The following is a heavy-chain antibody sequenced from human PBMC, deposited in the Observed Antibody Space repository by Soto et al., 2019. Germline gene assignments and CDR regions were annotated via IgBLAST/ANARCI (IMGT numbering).Heavy chain of an antibody. CDR1: GYTFINYH. J-gene: IGHJ4*02. D-gene: IGHD5-12*01. CDR3: AKSPRGEMATD. Sequence: QVQLVQSGGEVKKPGASVTVSCKASGYTFINYHITWVRQAPGQGLEWMAWINTYNGMTDYAQRFQGRVTMTRDTYTSTAYMELRNLDSADTAVYFCAKSPRGEMATDWGQGTLVTVSS. V-gene: IGHV1-18*01. CDR2: INTYNGMT.